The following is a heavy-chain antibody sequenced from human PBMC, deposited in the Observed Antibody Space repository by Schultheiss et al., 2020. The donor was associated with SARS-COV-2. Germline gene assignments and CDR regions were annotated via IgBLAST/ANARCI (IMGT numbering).Heavy chain of an antibody. D-gene: IGHD6-19*01. CDR1: GDTFTSYY. CDR2: INLSGGST. V-gene: IGHV1-46*01. J-gene: IGHJ4*02. CDR3: AKYRGWYARPPLLFDY. Sequence: ASVKVSCKASGDTFTSYYMHWVRQAPGQGLEWMGIINLSGGSTTYAQKFQVRVTMTRDTSTSTVYMELRSLRSDDTAVYYCAKYRGWYARPPLLFDYWGQGILVTVSS.